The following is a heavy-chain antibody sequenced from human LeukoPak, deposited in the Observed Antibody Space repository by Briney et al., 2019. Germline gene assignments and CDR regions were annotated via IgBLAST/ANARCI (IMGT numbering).Heavy chain of an antibody. V-gene: IGHV3-11*01. D-gene: IGHD1-26*01. J-gene: IGHJ4*02. CDR2: ISSSGSTT. CDR1: GFTFSDYY. CDR3: ARDSIVGAAPRQGLDY. Sequence: PGGSLRLSCAASGFTFSDYYMSWIRQAPGKGLEWVSYISSSGSTTYYADSVKGRFTISRDNAKNSLYLQMNSLRAEDTAVYYCARDSIVGAAPRQGLDYWGQGTLVTVSS.